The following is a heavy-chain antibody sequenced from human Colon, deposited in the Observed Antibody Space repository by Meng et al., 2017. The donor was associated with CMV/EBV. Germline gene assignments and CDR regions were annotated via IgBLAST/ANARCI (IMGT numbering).Heavy chain of an antibody. CDR3: AREQAIRGVMTYRFDP. Sequence: SVKVSCKASGFTLSKHAVSWVRQAPGQGLEWMGGIIPMLRVTSYAQRFQGRVTITADPSTSTVYMELSSLIFEDTAVYYCAREQAIRGVMTYRFDPWGQGTQVTVSS. V-gene: IGHV1-69*10. D-gene: IGHD3-10*01. J-gene: IGHJ5*02. CDR2: IIPMLRVT. CDR1: GFTLSKHA.